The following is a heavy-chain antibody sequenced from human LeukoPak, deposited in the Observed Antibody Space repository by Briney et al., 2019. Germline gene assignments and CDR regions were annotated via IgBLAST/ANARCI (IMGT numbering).Heavy chain of an antibody. CDR2: IYTSGST. Sequence: SETLSLTCTVSGGSISGYYWSWIRQPAGKGLEWIGRIYTSGSTNYNPSLKSRVTMSVDTSKNQFSLKLSSVTAADTAVYCCARDEYSSSSPWFDPWGQGTLVTVSS. J-gene: IGHJ5*02. D-gene: IGHD6-6*01. CDR1: GGSISGYY. CDR3: ARDEYSSSSPWFDP. V-gene: IGHV4-4*07.